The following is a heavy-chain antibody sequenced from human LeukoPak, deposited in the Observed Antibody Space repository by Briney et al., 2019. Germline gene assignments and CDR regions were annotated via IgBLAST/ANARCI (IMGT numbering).Heavy chain of an antibody. D-gene: IGHD2-2*01. CDR2: FYAGGST. Sequence: LSQTLSLTCTVSGGSISSGGYFWSWIRQPAGKGLEWIGRFYAGGSTNYNPSLQSRVTISVDTSKNQFSLKLTSVTAADTAVYYCALGNCPTTSCYPGVAFDIWGQGTMVTVSS. J-gene: IGHJ3*02. CDR3: ALGNCPTTSCYPGVAFDI. CDR1: GGSISSGGYF. V-gene: IGHV4-61*02.